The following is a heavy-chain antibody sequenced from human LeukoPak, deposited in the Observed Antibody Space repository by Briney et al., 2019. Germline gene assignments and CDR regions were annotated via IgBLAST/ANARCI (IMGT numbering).Heavy chain of an antibody. Sequence: GGSLRLSCAASGFTFSSYSMNWVRQAPGKGLEWVSSIRSSSSYIYYADSVKGRFTISRDNAKISLYLQMNSLRAEDTAVYYCARGAVRGVMDYYYMDVWGKGTTVTVSS. D-gene: IGHD3-10*01. CDR2: IRSSSSYI. V-gene: IGHV3-21*01. CDR1: GFTFSSYS. CDR3: ARGAVRGVMDYYYMDV. J-gene: IGHJ6*03.